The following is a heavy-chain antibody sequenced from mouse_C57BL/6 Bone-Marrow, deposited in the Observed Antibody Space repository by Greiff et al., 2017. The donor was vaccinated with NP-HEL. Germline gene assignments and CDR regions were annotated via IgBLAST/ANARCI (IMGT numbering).Heavy chain of an antibody. D-gene: IGHD4-1*01. J-gene: IGHJ3*01. Sequence: EVQLVESGGGLVQPGGSLKLSCAASGFTFSDYYMYWVRQTPEKRLEWVAYISNGGGSTYYPDTVKGRFTISRDNAKNTLYLQMSRRKSEDTAMYYCARHSPNGDEWFAYWGQGTLGTVSA. CDR3: ARHSPNGDEWFAY. CDR1: GFTFSDYY. V-gene: IGHV5-12*01. CDR2: ISNGGGST.